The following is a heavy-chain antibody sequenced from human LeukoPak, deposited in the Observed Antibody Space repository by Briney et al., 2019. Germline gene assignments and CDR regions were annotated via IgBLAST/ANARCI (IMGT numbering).Heavy chain of an antibody. D-gene: IGHD4-17*01. J-gene: IGHJ4*02. CDR2: ISSSSSYI. Sequence: GGSLRLSCAASGFTFSSYEMNWVRQAPGKGLEWVSSISSSSSYIYYADSVKGRFTISRDNAKNSLYLQMNSLRAEDTAVYYCARATPPYYFDYWGQGTLVTVSS. V-gene: IGHV3-21*01. CDR1: GFTFSSYE. CDR3: ARATPPYYFDY.